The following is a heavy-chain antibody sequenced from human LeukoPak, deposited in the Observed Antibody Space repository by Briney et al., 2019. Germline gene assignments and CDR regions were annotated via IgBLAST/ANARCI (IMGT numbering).Heavy chain of an antibody. J-gene: IGHJ4*02. V-gene: IGHV4-34*01. CDR1: GGSFSGYY. CDR3: AREHYDFWSGYRDFDY. CDR2: INHSGST. D-gene: IGHD3-3*01. Sequence: PSETLSLTCAVYGGSFSGYYWSWIRQPPGKGLEWIGEINHSGSTNYNPSLKSRVTISVDTSKNQFSLKLSSVTAADTAVYYCAREHYDFWSGYRDFDYWGQGTLVTVSS.